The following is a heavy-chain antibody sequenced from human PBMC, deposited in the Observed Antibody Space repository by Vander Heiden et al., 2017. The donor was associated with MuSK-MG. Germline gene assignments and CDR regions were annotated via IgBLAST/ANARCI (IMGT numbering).Heavy chain of an antibody. V-gene: IGHV3-23*01. J-gene: IGHJ4*02. CDR2: ISGSGGST. CDR1: GFTFSSSA. D-gene: IGHD1-1*01. Sequence: EVQLLESGGGFVQPGGSLRLTCSDSGFTFSSSAMHWVRHAPGKGLEWVSTISGSGGSTYNADSVKGRFTISRDNSENTLFLQMNSLRAEDTAVYYCAKRGNWNEHFDSWGQGTLVTVSS. CDR3: AKRGNWNEHFDS.